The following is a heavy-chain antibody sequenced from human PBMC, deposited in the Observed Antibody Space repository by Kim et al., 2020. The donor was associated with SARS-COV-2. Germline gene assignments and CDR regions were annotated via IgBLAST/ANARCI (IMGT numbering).Heavy chain of an antibody. CDR2: IYYSGST. CDR1: GGSISSYY. CDR3: ARAPPRPMFYFDY. J-gene: IGHJ4*02. V-gene: IGHV4-59*13. Sequence: SETLSLTCTVSGGSISSYYWSWIRQPPGEGLEWIGYIYYSGSTNYNPSLKSRVTISVDTSKNQFSLKLSSVTAADTAVYYCARAPPRPMFYFDYWGQGTLVTVSS. D-gene: IGHD3-10*02.